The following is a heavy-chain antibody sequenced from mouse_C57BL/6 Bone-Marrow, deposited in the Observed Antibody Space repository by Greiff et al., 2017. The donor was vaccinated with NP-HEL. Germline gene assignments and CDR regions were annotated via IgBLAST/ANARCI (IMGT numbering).Heavy chain of an antibody. D-gene: IGHD1-1*01. V-gene: IGHV1-9*01. CDR1: GYTFTGYW. CDR2: ILPGSGST. CDR3: AREGYYYGSRRNWYFDV. Sequence: QVQLQQSGAELMKPGSSVKLSCKAPGYTFTGYWIEWVKQRPGHGLEWIGEILPGSGSTNYNEKFKGKATFTADTSSNTAYMQLSSLTTEDSAIYYCAREGYYYGSRRNWYFDVWGTGTTVTVSS. J-gene: IGHJ1*03.